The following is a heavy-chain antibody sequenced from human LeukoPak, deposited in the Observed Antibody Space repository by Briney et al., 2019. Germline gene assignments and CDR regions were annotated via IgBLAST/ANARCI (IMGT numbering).Heavy chain of an antibody. CDR3: ARDRHGYRRFDY. CDR2: INPNSGGT. D-gene: IGHD5-24*01. CDR1: GYTFTVYY. V-gene: IGHV1-2*02. J-gene: IGHJ4*02. Sequence: VASVKVSCKASGYTFTVYYMHWVRQAPGQGIEWMGWINPNSGGTNYAQKFQGRVTITRDTSISTAYMELSRLRSDDTAVYYCARDRHGYRRFDYWGQGTLVTVSS.